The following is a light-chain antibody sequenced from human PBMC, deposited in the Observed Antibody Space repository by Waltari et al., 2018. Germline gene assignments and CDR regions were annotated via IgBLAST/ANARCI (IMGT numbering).Light chain of an antibody. J-gene: IGKJ2*01. CDR2: GSS. CDR1: QSVGSSY. CDR3: QQYRSSPYT. Sequence: EVVLTQSPGTLSLSPGERATLSCRASQSVGSSYLARYQQRPGQAPRLLIYGSSSRATGIPDRFSGSGSGTDFTLTISRLEPEDFAVYFCQQYRSSPYTFGQGTKLEIK. V-gene: IGKV3-20*01.